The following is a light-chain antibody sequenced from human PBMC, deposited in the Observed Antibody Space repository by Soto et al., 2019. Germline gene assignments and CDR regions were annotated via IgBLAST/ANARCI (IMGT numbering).Light chain of an antibody. CDR2: GNR. CDR3: QSYDSSLSGSKVV. J-gene: IGLJ2*01. V-gene: IGLV1-40*01. Sequence: QSVLTQPPSVSGAPGQRVTISCTGSISNIGAGYDVHWYQQLPGTAPKLVIYGNRNRPSGVPDRFSGSKSGTSASLAITGLQAEDEADYYCQSYDSSLSGSKVVFGGGTKLTVL. CDR1: ISNIGAGYD.